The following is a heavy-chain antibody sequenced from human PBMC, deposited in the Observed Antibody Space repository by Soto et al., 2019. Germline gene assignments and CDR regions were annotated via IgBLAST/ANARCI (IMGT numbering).Heavy chain of an antibody. CDR1: GFTFSNHA. Sequence: GGLLRLSCAASGFTFSNHARYWVRQAPGRGLEWVSTISASGGETYYTDSVRGRFTISRDKSKNTLDLQMNSLSAEDTAVYYCVRRTALGDGALLYFDSWGQGALVTVSS. D-gene: IGHD2-21*01. CDR3: VRRTALGDGALLYFDS. V-gene: IGHV3-23*01. CDR2: ISASGGET. J-gene: IGHJ4*02.